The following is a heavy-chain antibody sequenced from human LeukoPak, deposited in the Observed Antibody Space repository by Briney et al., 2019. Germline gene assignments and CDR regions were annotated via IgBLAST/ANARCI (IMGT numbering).Heavy chain of an antibody. CDR2: IIPIFGTA. CDR3: AREYDSSGYRITGAFDI. J-gene: IGHJ3*02. D-gene: IGHD3-22*01. Sequence: VKVSCKASGYAFSSYGISWVRQAPGQGLEWMGGIIPIFGTANYAQKFQGRVTITTDESTSTAYMELSSLRSEDTAVYYCAREYDSSGYRITGAFDIWGQGTMVTVSS. V-gene: IGHV1-69*13. CDR1: GYAFSSYG.